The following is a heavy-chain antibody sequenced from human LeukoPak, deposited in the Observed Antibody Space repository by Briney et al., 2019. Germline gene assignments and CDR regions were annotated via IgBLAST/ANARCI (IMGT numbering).Heavy chain of an antibody. J-gene: IGHJ4*02. V-gene: IGHV3-23*01. CDR3: AKGRGTTVTSAANY. Sequence: GGSLRLSCAASGFTFSSYAMSWVRQAPGKGLEWVSSISGTNDNTYYADSVKDRFTISRDNSKNTLSLQMNSLRAEDTAVYYCAKGRGTTVTSAANYWGQGTLVTVSS. CDR1: GFTFSSYA. CDR2: ISGTNDNT. D-gene: IGHD4-17*01.